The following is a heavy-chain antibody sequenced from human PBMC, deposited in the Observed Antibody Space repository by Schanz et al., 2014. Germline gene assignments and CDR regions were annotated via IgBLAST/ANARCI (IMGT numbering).Heavy chain of an antibody. CDR1: GFTFSSYS. CDR3: ARAHGNNWYGKGLDY. J-gene: IGHJ4*02. D-gene: IGHD1-1*01. V-gene: IGHV3-66*01. CDR2: IYSGIGA. Sequence: EVQLVESGGGLVKPGGSLRLSCAASGFTFSSYSMNWVRQAPGKGLEWVSVIYSGIGAYYADSVKDRFTVSRDNSKNTVYLQMNRLRAEDTAVYYCARAHGNNWYGKGLDYWGQGTQVTVSS.